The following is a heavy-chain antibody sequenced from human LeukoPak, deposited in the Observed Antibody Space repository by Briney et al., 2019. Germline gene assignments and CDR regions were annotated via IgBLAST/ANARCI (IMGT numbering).Heavy chain of an antibody. CDR3: ARELVSTSSNWFDP. V-gene: IGHV1-69*05. J-gene: IGHJ5*02. CDR2: IIPIFGTA. Sequence: PVKVSCKASGGTFSSYAISWVRQAPGQGLEWMGGIIPIFGTANYAQKFQGRVTITTDESTSTAYMELSSLRSEDTAVYYCARELVSTSSNWFDPWGQGTLVTVSS. D-gene: IGHD2-2*01. CDR1: GGTFSSYA.